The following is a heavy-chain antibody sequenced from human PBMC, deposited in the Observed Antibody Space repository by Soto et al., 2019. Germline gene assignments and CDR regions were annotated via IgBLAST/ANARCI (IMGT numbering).Heavy chain of an antibody. CDR1: GFTFSSYS. CDR3: ARDSGGYCSGGSCYPRLFDP. D-gene: IGHD2-15*01. J-gene: IGHJ5*02. CDR2: ISSSSSTI. V-gene: IGHV3-48*02. Sequence: GGSLRLSCAASGFTFSSYSMNWVRQAPGKGLEWVSYISSSSSTIYYADSVKGRFTISRDNAKNSLYLQMNSLRDEDTAVYYCARDSGGYCSGGSCYPRLFDPWGQGTLVTVSS.